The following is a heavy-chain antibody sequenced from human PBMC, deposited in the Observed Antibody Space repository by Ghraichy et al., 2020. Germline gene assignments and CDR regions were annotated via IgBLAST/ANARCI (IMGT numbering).Heavy chain of an antibody. CDR1: GFTFSSYA. Sequence: GSLRLSCAASGFTFSSYAMTWVRQAPGKGLEWVSSISAGGGGSKYYADSVKGRFTISRDNSKNTLYLQMNSLRVEDTAVYYCAPRGGSYYADDYRGQGTLVIVSS. CDR3: APRGGSYYADDY. CDR2: ISAGGGGSK. V-gene: IGHV3-23*01. J-gene: IGHJ4*02. D-gene: IGHD3-10*01.